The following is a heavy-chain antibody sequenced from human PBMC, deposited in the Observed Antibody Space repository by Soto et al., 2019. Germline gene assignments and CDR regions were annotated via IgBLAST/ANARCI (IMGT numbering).Heavy chain of an antibody. CDR1: GGSVSSGSYY. CDR2: IYYSGST. D-gene: IGHD4-17*01. CDR3: ARDRDYGGNSDAFDI. V-gene: IGHV4-61*01. J-gene: IGHJ3*02. Sequence: QVQLQESGPGLVKPSETLSLTCTVSGGSVSSGSYYWSWIRQPPGKGLEWIGYIYYSGSTNYNPSLKSRVSISVDTSKNQFSLKLSSVTAADTAVYYCARDRDYGGNSDAFDIWGRGTMVTVSS.